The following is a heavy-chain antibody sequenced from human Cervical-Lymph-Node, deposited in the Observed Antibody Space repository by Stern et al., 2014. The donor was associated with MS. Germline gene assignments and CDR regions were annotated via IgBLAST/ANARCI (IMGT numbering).Heavy chain of an antibody. J-gene: IGHJ4*02. CDR1: GGSFSTYT. D-gene: IGHD2-2*01. CDR3: AGPAPLD. CDR2: IFPALNVA. Sequence: VQLVESGAELKKPGSSVKVSCKASGGSFSTYTITWVRQAPGQGLEWMGRIFPALNVANYAQKFQGRLTITADKSTSTAYMEMSSLRSDDTAVYYCAGPAPLDWGQGTLVTVSS. V-gene: IGHV1-69*09.